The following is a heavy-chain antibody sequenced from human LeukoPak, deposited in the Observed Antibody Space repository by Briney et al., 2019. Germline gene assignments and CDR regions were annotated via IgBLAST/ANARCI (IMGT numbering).Heavy chain of an antibody. D-gene: IGHD3-16*01. V-gene: IGHV4-39*01. Sequence: SETLSLTCTVSGGSISSSSYYWGWIRQPPGKGLEWIGSIYYSGSTYYNPSLKSRVTISVDTSKNQFSLKLSSVTAADTAVYYCARRRIMITFGDSEWFDPWGQGTLVTVSS. CDR3: ARRRIMITFGDSEWFDP. J-gene: IGHJ5*02. CDR1: GGSISSSSYY. CDR2: IYYSGST.